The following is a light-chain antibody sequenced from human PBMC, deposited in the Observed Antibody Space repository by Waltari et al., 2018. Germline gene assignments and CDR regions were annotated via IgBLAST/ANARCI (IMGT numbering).Light chain of an antibody. J-gene: IGKJ2*01. Sequence: EIVLTQSPATLSLSPGEGATLSCRASQSLTSYLAWYHQKPGQAPRLLIYDTSNRATGIPARFSGSGSGTGFTLIISSLEPEDFGVYYCQQRSTFGQGTKLEIK. V-gene: IGKV3-11*01. CDR1: QSLTSY. CDR2: DTS. CDR3: QQRST.